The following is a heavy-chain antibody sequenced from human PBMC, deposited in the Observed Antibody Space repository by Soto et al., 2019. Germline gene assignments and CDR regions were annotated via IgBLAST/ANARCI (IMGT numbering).Heavy chain of an antibody. CDR3: ARTVYDSSGYWRHDVFEI. D-gene: IGHD3-22*01. J-gene: IGHJ3*02. CDR1: GYSFTSYW. Sequence: GASLKISCKVSGYSFTSYWIGWVRQMPGKGLEWMGIIYPGDSDTRYSPSFQGQVTISADKSISTAYLQWSSLKASDTAMYYCARTVYDSSGYWRHDVFEIWGQGTMVTVAS. V-gene: IGHV5-51*01. CDR2: IYPGDSDT.